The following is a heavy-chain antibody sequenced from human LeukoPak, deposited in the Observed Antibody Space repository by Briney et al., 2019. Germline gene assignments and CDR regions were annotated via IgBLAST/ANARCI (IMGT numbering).Heavy chain of an antibody. Sequence: GGSLRLSCAAFGFTFSSYCMHWVRQAPGKGLEWVAVIWYDGSNKYYAGSVKGRFTISRDNSKNTLYLQMNSLRAEDTAVYYCAKYLTRAFDYWGQGTLVTVSS. CDR1: GFTFSSYC. CDR3: AKYLTRAFDY. CDR2: IWYDGSNK. D-gene: IGHD2/OR15-2a*01. V-gene: IGHV3-33*06. J-gene: IGHJ4*02.